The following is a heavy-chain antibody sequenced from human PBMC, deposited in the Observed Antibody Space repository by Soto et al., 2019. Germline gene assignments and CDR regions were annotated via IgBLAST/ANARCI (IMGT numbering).Heavy chain of an antibody. V-gene: IGHV1-2*02. CDR1: GYPVTAYY. CDR2: INPATGAA. Sequence: QLHLVQSGAVVKKPGASVTVSCSASGYPVTAYYMHWVRQAPGRGLEWMGGINPATGAAKYTQTFPGRVTMARDTSTSTVVMELSGLTSEDTAGFYCARGGGVGVAGSAAFDMWGQGTLVTVSS. D-gene: IGHD3-3*01. J-gene: IGHJ3*02. CDR3: ARGGGVGVAGSAAFDM.